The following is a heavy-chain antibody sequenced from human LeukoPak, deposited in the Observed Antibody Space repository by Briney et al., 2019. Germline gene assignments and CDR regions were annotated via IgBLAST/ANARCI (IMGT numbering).Heavy chain of an antibody. Sequence: GGSLRLSCAASGFTFSSYGMHWVRQAPGKGLEWVAVISYDGSNKYYADSVKGRFTISRDNSKNTLYPQMNSLRAEDTAVYYCAKPPGILTGYYPFDYWGQGTLVTVSS. CDR1: GFTFSSYG. D-gene: IGHD3-9*01. J-gene: IGHJ4*02. CDR3: AKPPGILTGYYPFDY. V-gene: IGHV3-30*18. CDR2: ISYDGSNK.